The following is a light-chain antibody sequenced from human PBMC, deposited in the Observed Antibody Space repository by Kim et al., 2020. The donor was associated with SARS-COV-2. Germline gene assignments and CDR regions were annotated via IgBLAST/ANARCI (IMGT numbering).Light chain of an antibody. Sequence: SYELTQPPSVSVAPGNTARITCGGNNIGSKSVHWYQQKPGQAPVLVIYYDSDRPSGIPERFSGSNSGNTATLTISRVEAGDEADYYCHVWDSSSDHLYVFGTGTKVTVL. CDR3: HVWDSSSDHLYV. V-gene: IGLV3-21*04. CDR2: YDS. J-gene: IGLJ1*01. CDR1: NIGSKS.